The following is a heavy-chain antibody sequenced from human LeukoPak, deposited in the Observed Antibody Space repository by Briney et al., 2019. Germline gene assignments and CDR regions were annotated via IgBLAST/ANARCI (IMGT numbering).Heavy chain of an antibody. CDR1: GFTFSIYA. V-gene: IGHV3-23*05. J-gene: IGHJ5*02. Sequence: GGSLRLSCAASGFTFSIYAMSWVRQAPGKGLEWVSTIHPSGINTHHADSVKGRFTISRDNSKNTLYLQMNSLRVEDTAIYYCARDDWGFDPWGQGTLVTVSS. D-gene: IGHD2-21*01. CDR3: ARDDWGFDP. CDR2: IHPSGINT.